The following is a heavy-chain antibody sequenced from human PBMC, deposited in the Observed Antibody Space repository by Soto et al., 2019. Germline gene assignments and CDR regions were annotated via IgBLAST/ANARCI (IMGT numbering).Heavy chain of an antibody. CDR1: GYSFSNFS. Sequence: GASVKVSCKASGYSFSNFSFTWVRQAPGQGLEWMGWISAYKGNTDLAQKFQGRVTMTTDTSTSTAYMELWYLTSDDTAVYYCSRAGAYGSFYFFDYWGQGTLVTVSS. V-gene: IGHV1-18*01. CDR3: SRAGAYGSFYFFDY. CDR2: ISAYKGNT. J-gene: IGHJ4*02. D-gene: IGHD3-10*01.